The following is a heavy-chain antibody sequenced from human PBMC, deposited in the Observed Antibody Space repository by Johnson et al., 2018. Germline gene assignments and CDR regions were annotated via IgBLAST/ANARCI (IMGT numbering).Heavy chain of an antibody. J-gene: IGHJ1*01. V-gene: IGHV3-33*01. CDR1: GFTFSIYG. CDR3: ARDDGRGAEYLQH. D-gene: IGHD2-15*01. CDR2: IWYDDNN. Sequence: VQLVESGGGVVQPGKSLRLSCAASGFTFSIYGMHWVRQAPGKGLEWVATIWYDDNNHYIDSVKGRFTISRDNSKNTLYLQMNSLGAGDTAVYYCARDDGRGAEYLQHWGQGTQVTVSA.